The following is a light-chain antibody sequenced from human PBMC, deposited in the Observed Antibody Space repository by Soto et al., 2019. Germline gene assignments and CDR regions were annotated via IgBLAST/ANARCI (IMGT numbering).Light chain of an antibody. CDR1: SSNIGINT. J-gene: IGLJ1*01. CDR3: AAWDDSLNGYV. Sequence: QSVLTQPPSASGTPGQRVTISCSGSSSNIGINTVNWYQHLPGTAPQLLIYGTDQRPSGVPDRFSASKSGTSASLAITGLQSEDEAAYYCAAWDDSLNGYVFGSGTKGTVL. CDR2: GTD. V-gene: IGLV1-44*01.